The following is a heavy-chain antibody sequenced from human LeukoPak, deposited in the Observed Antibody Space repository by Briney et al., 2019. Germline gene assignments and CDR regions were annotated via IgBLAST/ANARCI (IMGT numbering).Heavy chain of an antibody. CDR2: ISGSGGST. CDR3: AKVEDLITFGGVIVPIFDY. D-gene: IGHD3-16*02. V-gene: IGHV3-23*01. Sequence: PGGSLRLSCAASGFTFSSYAMSWVRQAPGKGLEWVSAISGSGGSTYYADSVKGRCTISRDNSKNTLYLQMNSLRAEDTAVYYCAKVEDLITFGGVIVPIFDYWGQGTLVTVSS. J-gene: IGHJ4*02. CDR1: GFTFSSYA.